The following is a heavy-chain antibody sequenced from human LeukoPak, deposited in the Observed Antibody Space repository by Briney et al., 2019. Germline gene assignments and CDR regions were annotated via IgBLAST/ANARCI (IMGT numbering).Heavy chain of an antibody. D-gene: IGHD6-6*01. CDR1: GGSISSYY. CDR2: IYTSGST. J-gene: IGHJ6*03. CDR3: AREYSSSYYYYYMDV. V-gene: IGHV4-4*07. Sequence: SETLSLTCTVSGGSISSYYWSWIRQPAGKGLEWIGRIYTSGSTNYNPSLKSRVTMSVDTSKNQFSLKLSSVTAADTAVYYCAREYSSSYYYYYMDVWSKGTTVTVSS.